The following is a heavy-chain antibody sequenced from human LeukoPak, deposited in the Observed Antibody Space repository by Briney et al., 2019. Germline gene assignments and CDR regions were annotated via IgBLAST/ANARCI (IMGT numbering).Heavy chain of an antibody. Sequence: PGGSLRLSCVASGFTFSSYSMNWVRQAPGKGLEWVSYISSGSSTTYYADSVKGRFTVSRDNAKNSLYLQMNSLRAEDTAVYYCANDVAVAGPRAFDIWGQGTMVTVSS. V-gene: IGHV3-48*01. CDR2: ISSGSSTT. J-gene: IGHJ3*02. D-gene: IGHD6-19*01. CDR3: ANDVAVAGPRAFDI. CDR1: GFTFSSYS.